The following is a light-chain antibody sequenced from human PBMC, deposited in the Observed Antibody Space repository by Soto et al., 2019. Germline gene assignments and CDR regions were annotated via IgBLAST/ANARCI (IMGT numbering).Light chain of an antibody. J-gene: IGLJ1*01. Sequence: QSVLTQPRSVSGSPGQSVTISCTGTSSDVGGYNYVSWYQLHPGKAPKLMIYDVSNRPSGVPDRFTGSKSGNTASLTIFGLQAEDEADYYCCSYAGSFFYVFGTGTKLTVL. CDR2: DVS. V-gene: IGLV2-11*01. CDR3: CSYAGSFFYV. CDR1: SSDVGGYNY.